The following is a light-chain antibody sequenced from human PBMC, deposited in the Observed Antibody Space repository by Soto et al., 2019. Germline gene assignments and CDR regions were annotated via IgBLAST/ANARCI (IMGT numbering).Light chain of an antibody. J-gene: IGLJ2*01. Sequence: QSALTQPASVSGSPGQWIAISCTGTSSDVGAYDYVSWYQQHPGKAPKLLIYDVKYRPSGVSNRFSGSKSGNTASLTISGLQAEDEAYYYCSSYTSSSSVIFGGGTKLTVL. CDR2: DVK. V-gene: IGLV2-14*01. CDR3: SSYTSSSSVI. CDR1: SSDVGAYDY.